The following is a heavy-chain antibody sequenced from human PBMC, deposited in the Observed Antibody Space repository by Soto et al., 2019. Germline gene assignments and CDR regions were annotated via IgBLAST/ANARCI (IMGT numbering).Heavy chain of an antibody. D-gene: IGHD3-16*02. CDR2: IYYSGST. Sequence: TCTVSGGSINSGGYSWTWIRQPPGKGLEWIGYIYYSGSTNYNPSLKSRVTISVDTSKNQFSLQLNSVTPEDTAVYYCARGVIEIYYYYGMDVWGQGTTVTVSS. J-gene: IGHJ6*02. CDR3: ARGVIEIYYYYGMDV. CDR1: GGSINSGGYS. V-gene: IGHV4-30-4*07.